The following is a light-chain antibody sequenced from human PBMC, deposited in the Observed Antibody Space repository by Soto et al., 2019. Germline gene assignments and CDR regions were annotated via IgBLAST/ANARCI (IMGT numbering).Light chain of an antibody. CDR1: SSDVGSYNL. CDR2: EVS. V-gene: IGLV2-23*02. J-gene: IGLJ2*01. CDR3: CSYAGSSIVV. Sequence: QSALTQPASVSGSPGQSITISCTGTSSDVGSYNLVSWYQQHPGKAPKLMIYEVSKRPSGVSNRFSGSKSGNTASLTISGLQAEDEADYYCCSYAGSSIVVFGGGPKVTVL.